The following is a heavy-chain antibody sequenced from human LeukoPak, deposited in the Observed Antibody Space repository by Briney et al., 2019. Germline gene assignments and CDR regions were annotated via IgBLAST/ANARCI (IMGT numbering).Heavy chain of an antibody. D-gene: IGHD4-23*01. J-gene: IGHJ5*02. Sequence: SETLSLTCTVSGGSISSSSYYWGWIRQPPGKGLEWIGSIYHSGSTYYDPSLKSRVTISVDTSKNQFSLKLSSVTAADTAVYYCARHTTVARCFDPWGQGTLVTVSS. CDR2: IYHSGST. CDR3: ARHTTVARCFDP. V-gene: IGHV4-39*07. CDR1: GGSISSSSYY.